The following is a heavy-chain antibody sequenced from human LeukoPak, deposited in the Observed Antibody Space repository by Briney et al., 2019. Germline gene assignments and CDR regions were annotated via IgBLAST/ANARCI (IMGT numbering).Heavy chain of an antibody. CDR3: ARYCTFRTCSATNFDA. Sequence: GGSLRLSCAASGMTFRSHWMTWVRQTTGKGLQWLATIKSDGSEIYYLDSVKGRFTISRDNAKNSLYLQMNSLRADDSAIYYCARYCTFRTCSATNFDAWGQGTLVTVSS. D-gene: IGHD2-8*01. J-gene: IGHJ4*02. CDR2: IKSDGSEI. V-gene: IGHV3-7*01. CDR1: GMTFRSHW.